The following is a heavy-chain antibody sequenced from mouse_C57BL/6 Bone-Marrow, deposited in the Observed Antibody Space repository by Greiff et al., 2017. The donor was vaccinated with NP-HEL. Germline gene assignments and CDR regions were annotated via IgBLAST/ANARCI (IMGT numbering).Heavy chain of an antibody. D-gene: IGHD2-5*01. V-gene: IGHV1-4*01. J-gene: IGHJ4*01. Sequence: QVQLQQSGAELARPGASVKMSCKASGYTFTSYTMHWVKQRPGQGLEWIGYINPSSGYTKYNQKFKDKATLTADKSSSTAYMQLSSLTSEDSAVYYCARAYYSNYEGCSDYAMDYWGQGTSVTVSS. CDR1: GYTFTSYT. CDR2: INPSSGYT. CDR3: ARAYYSNYEGCSDYAMDY.